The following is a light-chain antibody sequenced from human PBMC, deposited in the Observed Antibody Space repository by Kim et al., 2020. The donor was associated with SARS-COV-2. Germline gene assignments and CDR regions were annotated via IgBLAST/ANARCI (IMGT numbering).Light chain of an antibody. Sequence: EIVMTQSPATLSVSPGERATLSCRASQSVSSNLACYQQKPGQAPRHLIYGASTRATGSPARFSGSGSGTEFTLTISSLQSEDFAVYYCQQYNNWPLWTFGQGTKVDIK. CDR3: QQYNNWPLWT. CDR1: QSVSSN. J-gene: IGKJ1*01. CDR2: GAS. V-gene: IGKV3-15*01.